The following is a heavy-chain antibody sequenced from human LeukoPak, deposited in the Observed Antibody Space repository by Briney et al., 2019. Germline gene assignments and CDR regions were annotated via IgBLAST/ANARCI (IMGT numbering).Heavy chain of an antibody. CDR2: IWYDGSNK. J-gene: IGHJ4*02. CDR3: ARAPTIAVAGTDY. D-gene: IGHD6-19*01. CDR1: GFTFSSYG. V-gene: IGHV3-33*01. Sequence: PGGSLRLSCAASGFTFSSYGMHWVRQAPGKGLEWVVVIWYDGSNKYYADSVKGRFTISRDNSKNTLYLQMNSLRAEDTAVYYCARAPTIAVAGTDYWGQGTLVTVSS.